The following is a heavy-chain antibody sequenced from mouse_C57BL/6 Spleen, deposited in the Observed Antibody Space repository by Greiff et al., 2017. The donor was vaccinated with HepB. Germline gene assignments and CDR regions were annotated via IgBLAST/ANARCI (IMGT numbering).Heavy chain of an antibody. CDR1: GYSFTGYY. Sequence: EVQLQQSGPELVKPGASVKISCKASGYSFTGYYMHWVKQSSEKSLEWIGEINPSTGGTSYNQKFKGKATLTVDKSSSTAYMQLKSLTSEDSAVYYGARSYGNFFYAMDYWGQGTSVTVSS. J-gene: IGHJ4*01. CDR3: ARSYGNFFYAMDY. CDR2: INPSTGGT. V-gene: IGHV1-43*01. D-gene: IGHD2-1*01.